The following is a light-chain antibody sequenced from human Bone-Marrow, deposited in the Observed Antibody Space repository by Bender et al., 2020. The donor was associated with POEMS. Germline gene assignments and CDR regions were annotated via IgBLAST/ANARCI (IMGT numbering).Light chain of an antibody. CDR2: EVT. Sequence: QSALTQPASVSGSPGQSITISCTGTSNDIGSYNLVSWYQQHPGKAPKLLIYEVTKRPSGVSYRFSGSKSGNTASLTISGLQAEDEADYYCCSYTRAGTHVIFGGGTRLTVL. CDR1: SNDIGSYNL. V-gene: IGLV2-14*02. CDR3: CSYTRAGTHVI. J-gene: IGLJ2*01.